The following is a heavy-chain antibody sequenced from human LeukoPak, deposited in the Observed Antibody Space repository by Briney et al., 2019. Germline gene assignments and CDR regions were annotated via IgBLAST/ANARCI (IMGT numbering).Heavy chain of an antibody. CDR1: GGSISSYY. CDR3: ARIVPFYWYFDL. CDR2: IYYSGST. J-gene: IGHJ2*01. V-gene: IGHV4-59*08. D-gene: IGHD3-22*01. Sequence: PSQTLSLTCTVSGGSISSYYWSWIRQPPGKGLEWIGYIYYSGSTNYNPSLKSRVTISVDTSKNQFSLKLSSVTAADTAVYYCARIVPFYWYFDLWGRGTLVTVSS.